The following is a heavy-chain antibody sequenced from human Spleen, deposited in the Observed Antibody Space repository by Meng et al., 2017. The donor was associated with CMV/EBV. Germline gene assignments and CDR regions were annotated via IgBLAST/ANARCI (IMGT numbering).Heavy chain of an antibody. CDR1: GGCFSGYY. V-gene: IGHV4-34*01. Sequence: CSVYGGCFSGYYWSWIRQPPGQGLEWIGEISHFGGTDYNPSLKSRVSISLDTSKNQFSLKLSSVTAADTSVYYCARGPGYGSSWFVYWGQGTLVTVSS. J-gene: IGHJ5*01. CDR3: ARGPGYGSSWFVY. D-gene: IGHD6-13*01. CDR2: ISHFGGT.